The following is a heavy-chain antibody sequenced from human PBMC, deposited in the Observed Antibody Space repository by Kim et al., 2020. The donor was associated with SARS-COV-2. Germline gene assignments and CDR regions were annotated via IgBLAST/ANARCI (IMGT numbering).Heavy chain of an antibody. CDR3: ACDGRLGSGVYDCFVV. Sequence: SETLSLTCTVSGYSISSGYYGAWVRQSPGKGLELIRSGSHSRSTYSRSSLRIRVTVSIETYRYKFSLKLPFVTAADTDVDYCACDGRLGSGVYDCFVVW. V-gene: IGHV4-38-2*02. CDR1: GYSISSGYY. CDR2: GSHSRST. J-gene: IGHJ3*01. D-gene: IGHD3-16*01.